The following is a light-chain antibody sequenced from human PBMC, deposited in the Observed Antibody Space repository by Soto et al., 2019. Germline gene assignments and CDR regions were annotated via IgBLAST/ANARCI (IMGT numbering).Light chain of an antibody. CDR1: SSNIGSNT. CDR2: SNN. J-gene: IGLJ2*01. CDR3: AAWDDSLNGVS. Sequence: QSVLAHPPSASGTLGQRVTISCSGSSSNIGSNTVNWYQQLPGTAPKLLIYSNNQRPSGVPDRFSGSKSGTSASLAISGLQSEDEADYYCAAWDDSLNGVSFGGGTQLTVL. V-gene: IGLV1-44*01.